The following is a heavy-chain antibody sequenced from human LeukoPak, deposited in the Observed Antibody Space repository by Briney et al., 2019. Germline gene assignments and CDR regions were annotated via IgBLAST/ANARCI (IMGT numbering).Heavy chain of an antibody. D-gene: IGHD4-11*01. CDR3: ASDAQSGFDHSNSLKY. J-gene: IGHJ4*01. V-gene: IGHV3-33*01. CDR1: GFIFSHYG. Sequence: GGSLRLSCVASGFIFSHYGMHWVRQAPGKGLEWVAVIWGDGGNRFYAGSVKGRFTISRDNSQNTVFLQMNSLRAEDTAMYYCASDAQSGFDHSNSLKYWGHGILVTVSS. CDR2: IWGDGGNR.